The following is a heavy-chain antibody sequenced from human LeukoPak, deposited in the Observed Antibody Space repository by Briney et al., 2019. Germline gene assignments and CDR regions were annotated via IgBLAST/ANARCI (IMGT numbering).Heavy chain of an antibody. CDR3: ARESPVDNWFDP. CDR1: GGSLNDYL. Sequence: PSETLSLTCAVYGGSLNDYLWSWIRQPPGQGLEWIGEVGHSGTTNYNPSLKSRVTISVDTSKNQFSLKLTSVTAADTAVYYCARESPVDNWFDPWGQGTLVTVSS. V-gene: IGHV4-34*01. CDR2: VGHSGTT. J-gene: IGHJ5*02.